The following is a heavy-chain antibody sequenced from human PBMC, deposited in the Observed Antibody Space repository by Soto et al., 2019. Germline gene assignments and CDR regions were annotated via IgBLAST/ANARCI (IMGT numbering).Heavy chain of an antibody. CDR2: IGGLSGGT. V-gene: IGHV3-23*01. CDR1: GFTFSTYA. D-gene: IGHD3-9*01. CDR3: AKVSILTESYHYYAMDV. Sequence: EVQLLEFGGGSVQPGGALRLSCVASGFTFSTYAMSWVRQAPGKGLEWVSGIGGLSGGTDYADSVKGRLTISRDNSKNTLYLQMNSLRAEDTAVYFCAKVSILTESYHYYAMDVWGQGTTVTVSS. J-gene: IGHJ6*02.